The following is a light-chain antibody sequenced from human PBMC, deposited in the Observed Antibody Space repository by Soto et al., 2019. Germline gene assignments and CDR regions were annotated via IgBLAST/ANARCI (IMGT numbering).Light chain of an antibody. V-gene: IGKV3-15*01. Sequence: MVLTQSPATLSVSPGERVTLSCRASQAIGINLAWYQQKPGLAPRLLMYGASNRATDVPARFVGGGSGTDFIFIVTGVQSEDFGVYYWQQDLSCRPLTFGEGTKVEIK. CDR3: QQDLSCRPLT. CDR1: QAIGIN. J-gene: IGKJ4*01. CDR2: GAS.